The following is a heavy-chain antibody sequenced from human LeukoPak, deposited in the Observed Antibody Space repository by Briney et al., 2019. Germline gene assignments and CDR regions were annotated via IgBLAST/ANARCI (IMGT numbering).Heavy chain of an antibody. CDR1: GYTFSSYG. Sequence: ASVTVSCKASGYTFSSYGIAWVRQAPGEGLEWMGWISANNGNTNYAQKVQGRVTMTTDTSTSTAYMELRSLRSDDAAVYYCARVDVSFRVLFDRWGQGTLVTVSS. D-gene: IGHD2-2*03. CDR3: ARVDVSFRVLFDR. J-gene: IGHJ5*02. CDR2: ISANNGNT. V-gene: IGHV1-18*01.